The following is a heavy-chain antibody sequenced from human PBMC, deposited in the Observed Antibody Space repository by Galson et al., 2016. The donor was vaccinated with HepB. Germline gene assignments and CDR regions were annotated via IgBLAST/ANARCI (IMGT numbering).Heavy chain of an antibody. D-gene: IGHD2-2*01. J-gene: IGHJ4*02. CDR2: VYYTGST. Sequence: YYWGWVRQPPGKGLEWIGSVYYTGSTYYNPSLKSRASISVDSSRNQFSLRLSFVTAADTSIYYCARHHMHSLFDYWGRGTLVTVSS. CDR1: YY. V-gene: IGHV4-39*01. CDR3: ARHHMHSLFDY.